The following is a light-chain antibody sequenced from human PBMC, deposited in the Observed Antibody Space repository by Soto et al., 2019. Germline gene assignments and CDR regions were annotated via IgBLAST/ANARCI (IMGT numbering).Light chain of an antibody. CDR1: QGISSY. CDR3: QQLNSYLLT. Sequence: IQLTQSPSSLSASVGDRVTITCRASQGISSYLAWYQQKPGKAPKLLIYAASTLQTGVPSRFSGSGSGTDFSLTISSLQPEDFVTYYCQQLNSYLLTFGRGTKVEIK. V-gene: IGKV1-9*01. J-gene: IGKJ4*01. CDR2: AAS.